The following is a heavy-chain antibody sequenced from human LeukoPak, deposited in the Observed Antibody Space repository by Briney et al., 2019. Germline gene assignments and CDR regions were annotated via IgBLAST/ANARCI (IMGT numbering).Heavy chain of an antibody. CDR2: IYPGEADT. D-gene: IGHD6-6*01. V-gene: IGHV5-51*01. CDR3: ARQIIGSSPISFDY. CDR1: GSRFTSYW. Sequence: GASLKISWKGFGSRFTSYWIGGVRQMAGKGVEGRGIIYPGEADTRYRPSFQGQVTISADKSISTAYLQWSSLKASDTAMYYCARQIIGSSPISFDYWGQGTLVTVSS. J-gene: IGHJ4*02.